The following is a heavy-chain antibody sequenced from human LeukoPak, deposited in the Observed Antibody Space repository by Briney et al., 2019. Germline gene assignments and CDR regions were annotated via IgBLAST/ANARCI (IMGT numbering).Heavy chain of an antibody. J-gene: IGHJ2*01. CDR3: ATDLYYASSGGDL. D-gene: IGHD3-22*01. Sequence: PGGSLRLSCEASGFTFSNAWMNWVRQAPGRGLEWVSSISSRRGYIYYADSVKGRFTISRDNAKNSLYLQMDGLGAHVTAGYYCATDLYYASSGGDLWGRGTLVTVSS. V-gene: IGHV3-21*01. CDR1: GFTFSNAW. CDR2: ISSRRGYI.